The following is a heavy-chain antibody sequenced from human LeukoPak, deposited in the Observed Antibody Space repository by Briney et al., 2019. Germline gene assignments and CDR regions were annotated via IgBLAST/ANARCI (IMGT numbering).Heavy chain of an antibody. J-gene: IGHJ5*02. CDR3: ARNTLRRGWFDP. Sequence: PSETLSLTCTVSGGSISSSSYYWGWIRQPPGKGLEWIGSIYYSGSTYYNPSLKSRVTISVDTSKNQFSLKLSSVTAADTAVYYCARNTLRRGWFDPWGRGTLVTVSS. V-gene: IGHV4-39*01. D-gene: IGHD1-14*01. CDR2: IYYSGST. CDR1: GGSISSSSYY.